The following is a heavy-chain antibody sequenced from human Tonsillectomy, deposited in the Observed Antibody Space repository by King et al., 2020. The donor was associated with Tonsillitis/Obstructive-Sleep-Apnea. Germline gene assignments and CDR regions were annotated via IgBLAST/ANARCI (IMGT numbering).Heavy chain of an antibody. CDR3: AHLRGYDFVWGSYRLDY. CDR1: EFSFSTSGVG. D-gene: IGHD3-16*02. V-gene: IGHV2-5*02. CDR2: IYWDDYK. J-gene: IGHJ4*02. Sequence: ITLKESGPTLVKPTQTLTLTCTFSEFSFSTSGVGVGWIRQPPGRALEWLALIYWDDYKRYSPSLRSRLTITKDTPKNQVVLTMTNMDPVDTATYYCAHLRGYDFVWGSYRLDYWGQGTLVTVSS.